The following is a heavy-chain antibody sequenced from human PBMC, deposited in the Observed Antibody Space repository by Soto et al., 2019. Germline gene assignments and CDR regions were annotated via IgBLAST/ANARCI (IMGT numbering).Heavy chain of an antibody. Sequence: GSLRLSCAASGFIFTNYAMSWVRQAPGKGLEWVSVIGGRGNSAYYADSVQGRFTISRDNSKNTLSLQMSSLTADDTAIYYCVREGRGSFDFWGRGTMVTVSS. D-gene: IGHD5-12*01. CDR1: GFIFTNYA. V-gene: IGHV3-23*01. J-gene: IGHJ3*01. CDR2: IGGRGNSA. CDR3: VREGRGSFDF.